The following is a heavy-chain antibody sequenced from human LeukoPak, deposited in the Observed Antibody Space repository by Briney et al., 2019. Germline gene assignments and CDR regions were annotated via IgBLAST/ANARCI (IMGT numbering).Heavy chain of an antibody. J-gene: IGHJ4*02. V-gene: IGHV4-61*02. CDR3: ARVVYCGGDCYSDYFDY. Sequence: SETLSLTCTVSGGSISSGSYYWSWIRQPAGKGLEWIGRIYTSGSTNYNPSLKSRVTISVDTSKNQFSLKLSSVTAADTAAYYCARVVYCGGDCYSDYFDYWGQGTLVTVSS. D-gene: IGHD2-21*02. CDR2: IYTSGST. CDR1: GGSISSGSYY.